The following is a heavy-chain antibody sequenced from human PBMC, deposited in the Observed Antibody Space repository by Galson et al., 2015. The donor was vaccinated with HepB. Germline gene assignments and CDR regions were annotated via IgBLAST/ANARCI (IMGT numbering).Heavy chain of an antibody. V-gene: IGHV3-23*01. Sequence: SLRLSCAASQFTFSSYAMSWVRQAPGKGLEWVSVISSSGAVIYYADSVRGRFTISRDNSKNTLYLQMNSLRAEDTALYYCAKAAGCYSYYGLDVWGQGTTVTVSS. CDR3: AKAAGCYSYYGLDV. CDR2: ISSSGAVI. J-gene: IGHJ6*02. D-gene: IGHD6-13*01. CDR1: QFTFSSYA.